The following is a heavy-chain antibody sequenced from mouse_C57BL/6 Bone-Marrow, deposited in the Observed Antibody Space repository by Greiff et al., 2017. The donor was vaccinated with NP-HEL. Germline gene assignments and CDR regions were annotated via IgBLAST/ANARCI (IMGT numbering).Heavy chain of an antibody. D-gene: IGHD1-1*01. Sequence: QVQLQQPGAELVKPGASVKLSCKASGYTFTSYWMHWVKPRPGQGLEWIGMIHPNSGSTNYNEKFKSKATLTVDKSSSTAYMQLSSLTSEDSAVYYCARSLLYGRYAMDYWGQGTSVTVSS. CDR3: ARSLLYGRYAMDY. CDR2: IHPNSGST. V-gene: IGHV1-64*01. CDR1: GYTFTSYW. J-gene: IGHJ4*01.